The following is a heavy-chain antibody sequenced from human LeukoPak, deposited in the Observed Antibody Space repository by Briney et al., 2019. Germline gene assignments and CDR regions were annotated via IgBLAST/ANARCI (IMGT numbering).Heavy chain of an antibody. D-gene: IGHD4-23*01. J-gene: IGHJ4*02. CDR3: ARDLNRVVTSKAVGY. CDR1: GYTFTSYG. Sequence: GASVKVSCKASGYTFTSYGISWVRQAPGQGLEWMGRIRAYNGNTNYAQKLQGRVTMTTDTSTSTAYMELRSLRSDDTAVYYCARDLNRVVTSKAVGYWGQGTLVTVSS. V-gene: IGHV1-18*01. CDR2: IRAYNGNT.